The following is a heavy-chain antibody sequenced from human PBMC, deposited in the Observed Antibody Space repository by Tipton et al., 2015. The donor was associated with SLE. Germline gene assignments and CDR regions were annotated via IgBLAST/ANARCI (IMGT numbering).Heavy chain of an antibody. CDR3: AREPYREGFDY. J-gene: IGHJ4*02. Sequence: LRLSCTVSGYSISSGFYWSWIRQHPGKGLEWIGYIYYSGSTYYNPSLKSRVTISVDTSKNQFSLKLSSVTAADTAVYYCAREPYREGFDYWGQGTLVTVSS. V-gene: IGHV4-31*03. D-gene: IGHD3-16*01. CDR1: GYSISSGFY. CDR2: IYYSGST.